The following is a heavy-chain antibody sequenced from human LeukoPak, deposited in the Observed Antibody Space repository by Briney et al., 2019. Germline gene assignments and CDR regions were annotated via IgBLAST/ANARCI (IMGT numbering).Heavy chain of an antibody. Sequence: GGSLRLSCAASGFTFSDYYMSWVRQAPGKGLEWVGFIRSKAYGVTTAHAASVKGRFTISRDDSKNNAYLKMPILQTEDDAVYYCSRADYYGSGSPICLDVWGKGTTVTVSS. J-gene: IGHJ6*04. D-gene: IGHD3-10*01. CDR2: IRSKAYGVTT. CDR3: SRADYYGSGSPICLDV. V-gene: IGHV3-49*04. CDR1: GFTFSDYY.